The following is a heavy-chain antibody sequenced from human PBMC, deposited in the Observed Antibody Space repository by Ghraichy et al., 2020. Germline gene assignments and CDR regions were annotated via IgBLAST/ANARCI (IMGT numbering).Heavy chain of an antibody. D-gene: IGHD6-19*01. Sequence: SGPTLVKPTQTLTLTCTLSGFSLTKTGVCVSWIRQSPGKALEWLGRIDWDDEKYYSASLKTRLTISKDTSKNQVVLTVTNMDPVDTAMYYCARILMDSSGWRGGGHDSWGQGALVTVSS. CDR3: ARILMDSSGWRGGGHDS. CDR1: GFSLTKTGVC. V-gene: IGHV2-70*11. J-gene: IGHJ4*02. CDR2: IDWDDEK.